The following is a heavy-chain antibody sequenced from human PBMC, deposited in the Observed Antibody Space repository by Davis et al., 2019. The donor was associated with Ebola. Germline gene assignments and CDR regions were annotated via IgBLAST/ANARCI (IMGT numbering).Heavy chain of an antibody. V-gene: IGHV4-30-2*05. CDR3: ARERNRYDYYFDY. CDR2: IYHSGST. Sequence: SETLSLTCAVSGGSISSGGYSWSWIRQPPGKGLEWIGYIYHSGSTYYNPSLKSRVTISVDTSKNQFSLKLSSVTAADTAVYYCARERNRYDYYFDYWGQGSLVTVSS. D-gene: IGHD5-12*01. J-gene: IGHJ4*02. CDR1: GGSISSGGYS.